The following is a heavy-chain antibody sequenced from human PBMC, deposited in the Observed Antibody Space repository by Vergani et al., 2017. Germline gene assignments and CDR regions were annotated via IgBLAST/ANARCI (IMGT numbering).Heavy chain of an antibody. Sequence: QLQLQESGPGLVKPSETLSLTCTVSGGSISSSSYYWGWIRQPPGKGLEWIGSIYYSGSTYYNPSLKSRDTISVDTSKNQFSLKLSSVTAADTAVYYCARHIVVVVAATPTGNNWFDPWGQGTLVTVSS. CDR2: IYYSGST. CDR3: ARHIVVVVAATPTGNNWFDP. J-gene: IGHJ5*02. V-gene: IGHV4-39*01. CDR1: GGSISSSSYY. D-gene: IGHD2-15*01.